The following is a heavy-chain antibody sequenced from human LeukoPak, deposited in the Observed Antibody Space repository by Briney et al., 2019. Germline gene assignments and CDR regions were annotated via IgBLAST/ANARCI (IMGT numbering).Heavy chain of an antibody. J-gene: IGHJ4*02. CDR3: AKDFDSYYDSTGYGASFSY. V-gene: IGHV3-23*01. CDR1: GFPLSKYA. CDR2: ISTSGNT. D-gene: IGHD3-22*01. Sequence: GGSLRLSCIGSGFPLSKYAMNWVRQAPGKGLEWVSLISTSGNTHYADSVKGRFVISRDNAKNTLYLQMNNLRAEDTALYYCAKDFDSYYDSTGYGASFSYWGQGTLITVSS.